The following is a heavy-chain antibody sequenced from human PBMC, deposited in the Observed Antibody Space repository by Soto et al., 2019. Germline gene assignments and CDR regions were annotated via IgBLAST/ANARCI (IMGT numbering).Heavy chain of an antibody. Sequence: RGSLRLSCAVSEIVFSGYGMHWVRQAPGKGQERVEVKRFDGCNIHYAESVKGQFTISRYNSNNTLYLQMDSLRAEDTVVYYCARDGVGGTVFFGYLDYWAREPRSPSPQ. CDR3: ARDGVGGTVFFGYLDY. J-gene: IGHJ4*02. D-gene: IGHD1-26*01. CDR1: EIVFSGYG. V-gene: IGHV3-33*01. CDR2: KRFDGCNI.